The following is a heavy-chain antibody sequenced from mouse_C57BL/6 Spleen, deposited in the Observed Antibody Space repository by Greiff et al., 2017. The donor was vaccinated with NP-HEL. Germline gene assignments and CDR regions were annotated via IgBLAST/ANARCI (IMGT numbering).Heavy chain of an antibody. J-gene: IGHJ1*03. CDR2: INPGSGGT. V-gene: IGHV1-54*01. CDR1: GYAFTNYL. Sequence: QVQLQQSGAELVRPGTSVKVSCKASGYAFTNYLIEWVKQRPGQGLEWIGVINPGSGGTNYNEKFKGKATLTADKSSSTAYMQLSSLTSEDSAVYFCARGGDGYFFFLDVWGTGTTVTVSS. D-gene: IGHD2-3*01. CDR3: ARGGDGYFFFLDV.